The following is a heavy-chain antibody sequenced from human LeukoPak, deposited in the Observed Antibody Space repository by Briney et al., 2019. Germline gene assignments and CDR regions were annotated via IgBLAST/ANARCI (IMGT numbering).Heavy chain of an antibody. J-gene: IGHJ4*02. V-gene: IGHV3-30*18. CDR3: AKDQLVAHIVVVTAIEAPDY. D-gene: IGHD2-21*02. CDR1: GFTFSSYG. CDR2: ISYDGSNK. Sequence: PGGSLRLSCAASGFTFSSYGMHWVRQAPGKGLEWVAVISYDGSNKYYADSVKGRFTISRDNSKNTLYLQMNSLRAEDTAVYYCAKDQLVAHIVVVTAIEAPDYWGQGTLVTVSS.